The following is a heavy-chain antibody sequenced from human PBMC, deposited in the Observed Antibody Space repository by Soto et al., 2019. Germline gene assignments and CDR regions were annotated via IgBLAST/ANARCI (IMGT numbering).Heavy chain of an antibody. D-gene: IGHD3-3*01. V-gene: IGHV1-69*01. Sequence: QVQLVQSGAEVKKPGSSVKVSCKASGGTFSSYAISWVRQAPGQGLEWMGGIIPIFGTANYAQKFQGRVTITADESTSTAYMELSSLRSEDTAVYYCETGFFSNPRLGYYYYGMDVWGQGTTVTVSS. CDR3: ETGFFSNPRLGYYYYGMDV. J-gene: IGHJ6*02. CDR1: GGTFSSYA. CDR2: IIPIFGTA.